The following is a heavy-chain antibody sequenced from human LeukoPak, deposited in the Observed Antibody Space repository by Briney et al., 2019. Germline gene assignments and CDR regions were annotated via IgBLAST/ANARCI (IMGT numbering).Heavy chain of an antibody. CDR1: GFIFSDYW. CDR2: INEDGSVQ. CDR3: ASRESSMSRSH. Sequence: GGSLRLSCVASGFIFSDYWMNWVRHVPGEGLGWVANINEDGSVQDYVHSVRGRFTISRDNAKNSMYLQMNSLRAEDTAIYYCASRESSMSRSHWGHGTLVTVSS. V-gene: IGHV3-7*01. D-gene: IGHD2/OR15-2a*01. J-gene: IGHJ4*01.